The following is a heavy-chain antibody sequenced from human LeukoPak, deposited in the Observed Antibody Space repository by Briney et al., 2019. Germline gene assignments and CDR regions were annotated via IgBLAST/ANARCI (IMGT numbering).Heavy chain of an antibody. CDR2: IYHSGST. D-gene: IGHD4-23*01. V-gene: IGHV4-38-2*02. CDR1: GYSISSGYY. J-gene: IGHJ4*02. Sequence: SETLSLTCTVSGYSISSGYYWGWIRQPPGKGLEWIGSIYHSGSTYYNPSLKSRVTISVDTSKNQFSLKLSSVTAADTAVYYCVITPATVVNPKPFDYWGQGTLVTVSS. CDR3: VITPATVVNPKPFDY.